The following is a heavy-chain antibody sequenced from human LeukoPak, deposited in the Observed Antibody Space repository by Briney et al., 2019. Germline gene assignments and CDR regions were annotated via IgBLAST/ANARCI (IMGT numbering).Heavy chain of an antibody. CDR1: GGSISSGGYY. V-gene: IGHV4-31*03. Sequence: SPSETLSLTCTVSGGSISSGGYYWSWLRQHPGKGLEWIGYIYYSGSTYYNPSLKSRVTISVDTSKNQFSLKLSSVTAADTAVYYCARIGPYYYDSSGYYERDQSPRYFDYWGQGTLVTVSS. CDR2: IYYSGST. CDR3: ARIGPYYYDSSGYYERDQSPRYFDY. D-gene: IGHD3-22*01. J-gene: IGHJ4*02.